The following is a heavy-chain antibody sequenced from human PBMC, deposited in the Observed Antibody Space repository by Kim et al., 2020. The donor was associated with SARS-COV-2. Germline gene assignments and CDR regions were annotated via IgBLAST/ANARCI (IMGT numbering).Heavy chain of an antibody. Sequence: ASVKVSCKATGYTFTRYRISWVRQAPGQGLEWMGWIRDYNWNTNYAQKLQGRIPMLTNTSPSPTYMELKSPRSGDPAVDYCAGGSSGYLYRPIPVYYYYY. CDR1: GYTFTRYR. CDR2: IRDYNWNT. V-gene: IGHV1-18*01. CDR3: AGGSSGYLYRPIPVYYYYY. J-gene: IGHJ6*01. D-gene: IGHD2-2*02.